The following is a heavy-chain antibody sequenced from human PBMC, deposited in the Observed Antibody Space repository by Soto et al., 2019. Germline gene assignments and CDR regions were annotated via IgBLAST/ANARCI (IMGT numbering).Heavy chain of an antibody. CDR2: IYYTGST. D-gene: IGHD5-12*01. CDR3: ARGSGYDVAFDY. Sequence: SETLSLTCTVSGGSIRSHYWSWIRQPPGKGLEWIGYIYYTGSTNYNPSLKSRVTISVDTSKNQFSLKLSSVTAADTAVYYCARGSGYDVAFDYWGQGTLVTVSS. J-gene: IGHJ4*02. CDR1: GGSIRSHY. V-gene: IGHV4-59*11.